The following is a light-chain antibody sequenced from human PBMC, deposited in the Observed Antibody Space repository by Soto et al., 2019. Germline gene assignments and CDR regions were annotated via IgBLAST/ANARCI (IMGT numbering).Light chain of an antibody. CDR2: EVT. V-gene: IGLV2-14*01. CDR1: SSDLGAYDY. CDR3: SSHTSGNTRV. Sequence: QSVPTQPASVSGSPGQSIAISCTGTSSDLGAYDYVSWYQQQPDKAPKLIIYEVTKRPSGVSNRFSGSKSGNTASLTISGLQPEDEADYYCSSHTSGNTRVFGTGTKLPS. J-gene: IGLJ1*01.